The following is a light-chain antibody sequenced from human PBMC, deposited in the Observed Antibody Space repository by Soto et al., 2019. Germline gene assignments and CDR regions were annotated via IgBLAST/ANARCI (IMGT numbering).Light chain of an antibody. CDR2: ENS. CDR3: GTWDSSLSAGV. V-gene: IGLV1-51*02. CDR1: SSNIGNHY. J-gene: IGLJ2*01. Sequence: QSVLTQPPSVSAAPGQKVTISCSGSSSNIGNHYVSWYQQFPGTAPKLLIYENSKRPSGIPDRFSGSKSGTSATLGITGLQTGDEADYYCGTWDSSLSAGVFGGGTKLTVL.